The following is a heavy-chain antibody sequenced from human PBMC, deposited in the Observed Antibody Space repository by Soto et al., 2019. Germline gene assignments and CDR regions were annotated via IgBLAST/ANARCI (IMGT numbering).Heavy chain of an antibody. CDR3: ASRTSGYSSPTNWFDP. J-gene: IGHJ5*02. V-gene: IGHV4-4*02. Sequence: QVQLQESGPGLVKPSGTLSLTCAVSSGSISSSNWWSWVRQPPGKGLEWIGEIYHSGSTNYNPSLKSRVTISVDKSKNQFSLKLSSVTAADTAVYYCASRTSGYSSPTNWFDPWGQGTLVTVSS. CDR2: IYHSGST. D-gene: IGHD6-13*01. CDR1: SGSISSSNW.